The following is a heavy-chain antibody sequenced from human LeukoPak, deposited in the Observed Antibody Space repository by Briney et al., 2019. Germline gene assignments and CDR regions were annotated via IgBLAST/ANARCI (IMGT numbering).Heavy chain of an antibody. D-gene: IGHD6-13*01. CDR1: GFTFSNYG. Sequence: GGSLRLSCAASGFTFSNYGMHWVRQAPGKGLEWVALISFDGSQKYYADSVKGRFTVSRENAKNSLYLQMNSLRAGDTAVYYCARGKRYSSSWFYNRFDPWGQGTLVTVSS. V-gene: IGHV3-33*01. CDR3: ARGKRYSSSWFYNRFDP. J-gene: IGHJ5*02. CDR2: ISFDGSQK.